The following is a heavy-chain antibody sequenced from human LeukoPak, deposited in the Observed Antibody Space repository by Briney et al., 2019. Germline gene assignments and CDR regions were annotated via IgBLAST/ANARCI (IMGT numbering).Heavy chain of an antibody. Sequence: PXGVSTSYAQKFQGILTITSATSTSPVYMELSSLRSEDTAVYYCARADYDILTGYYNSWFDPWGQGTLVTVSS. J-gene: IGHJ5*02. CDR3: ARADYDILTGYYNSWFDP. D-gene: IGHD3-9*01. V-gene: IGHV1-46*03. CDR2: PXGVST.